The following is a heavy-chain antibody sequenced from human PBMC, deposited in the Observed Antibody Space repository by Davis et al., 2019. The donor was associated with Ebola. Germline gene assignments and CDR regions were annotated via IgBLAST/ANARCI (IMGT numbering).Heavy chain of an antibody. CDR1: GFTFRNYG. D-gene: IGHD1-7*01. V-gene: IGHV3-33*01. J-gene: IGHJ2*01. CDR3: ARDRNYGRDNWFFDL. CDR2: IYYDGSNQ. Sequence: PGGSLRLSCAASGFTFRNYGMHWVRQAPGKGLEWVSVIYYDGSNQYYADSVKGRFTISRDNSKNTLFLQMDSLRAEDTAVYYCARDRNYGRDNWFFDLWGRGTLVIVSP.